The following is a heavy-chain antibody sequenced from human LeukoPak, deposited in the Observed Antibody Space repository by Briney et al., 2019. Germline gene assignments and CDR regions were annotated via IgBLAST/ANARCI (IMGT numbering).Heavy chain of an antibody. CDR2: IYTSGST. D-gene: IGHD3-3*01. CDR1: GGSISSYY. V-gene: IGHV4-4*07. J-gene: IGHJ5*02. Sequence: EPSETLSLTCTVSGGSISSYYWSWIRQPAGKGLEWIGRIYTSGSTNYNPSLKSRVTMSVDTSKNQFSLKLSSVTAADTAVYYCARDRHTIFGNWFDPWGQGTLVTVSS. CDR3: ARDRHTIFGNWFDP.